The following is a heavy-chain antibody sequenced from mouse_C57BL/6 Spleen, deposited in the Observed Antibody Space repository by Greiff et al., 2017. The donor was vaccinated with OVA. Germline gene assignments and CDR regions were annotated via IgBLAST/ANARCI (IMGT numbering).Heavy chain of an antibody. Sequence: EVKLMESGGGLVQPGGSLSLSCAASGFTFTDYYMSWVRQPPGKALEWLGFIRNKANGYTTEYSASVKGRFTISRDNSQSSLYLQMNALRAEDSATYYCARSYGYDALFDYWGQGTTLTVSS. CDR2: IRNKANGYTT. D-gene: IGHD2-2*01. CDR3: ARSYGYDALFDY. V-gene: IGHV7-3*01. J-gene: IGHJ2*01. CDR1: GFTFTDYY.